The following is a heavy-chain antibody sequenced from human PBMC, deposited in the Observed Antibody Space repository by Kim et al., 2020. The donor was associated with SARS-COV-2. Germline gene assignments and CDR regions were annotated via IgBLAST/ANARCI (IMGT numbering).Heavy chain of an antibody. J-gene: IGHJ3*02. CDR3: ARVTRITIFGVVIIGAFDI. V-gene: IGHV3-11*01. D-gene: IGHD3-3*01. Sequence: GGSLRLSCAASGFTFSDYYMSWIRQAPGKGLEWVSYISSSGSTIYYAASVKGRFTISRDNAKNSLYLQMNSLRAEDTAVYYCARVTRITIFGVVIIGAFDIWGQGTMVTVSS. CDR2: ISSSGSTI. CDR1: GFTFSDYY.